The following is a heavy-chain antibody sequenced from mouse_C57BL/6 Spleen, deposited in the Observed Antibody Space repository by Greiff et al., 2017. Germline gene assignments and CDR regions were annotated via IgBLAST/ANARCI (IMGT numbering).Heavy chain of an antibody. Sequence: VQLQQPGAELVKPGASVKMSCKASGYTFTSYWITWVKQRPGQGLEWIGDIYPGSGSTNYNEKFKSKATLTVDTSSSTAYMQLSSLTSEDSAVYYCARDTVVAMYFDVWGTGTTVTVSS. J-gene: IGHJ1*03. V-gene: IGHV1-55*01. D-gene: IGHD1-1*01. CDR2: IYPGSGST. CDR3: ARDTVVAMYFDV. CDR1: GYTFTSYW.